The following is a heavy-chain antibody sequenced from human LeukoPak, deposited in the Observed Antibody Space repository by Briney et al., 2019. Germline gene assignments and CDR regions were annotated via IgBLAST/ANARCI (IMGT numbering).Heavy chain of an antibody. Sequence: GGSLRLSCAASGFTFDDYAMHWVRQAPGKGLEWVSGISWNSGSIVYADSVKGRFTISRDNAKNSLYLQMNSLRAEDTALYYCAKAGGAAAGGFDYWGQGTLVTVSS. CDR2: ISWNSGSI. CDR3: AKAGGAAAGGFDY. V-gene: IGHV3-9*01. CDR1: GFTFDDYA. J-gene: IGHJ4*02. D-gene: IGHD6-13*01.